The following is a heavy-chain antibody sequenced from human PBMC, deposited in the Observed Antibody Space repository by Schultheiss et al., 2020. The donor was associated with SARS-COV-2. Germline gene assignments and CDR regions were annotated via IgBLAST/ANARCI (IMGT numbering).Heavy chain of an antibody. CDR1: GGTFSGYP. Sequence: SVKVSCKASGGTFSGYPISWVRQAPGQGLEWLGGIIPIFGTAMYGQKFRGRVTITADESTTTSYMDLSSLKSEDTAVYYCARDRCSGGSCYSWFDPWGQGTLVTVSS. CDR2: IIPIFGTA. J-gene: IGHJ5*02. CDR3: ARDRCSGGSCYSWFDP. V-gene: IGHV1-69*13. D-gene: IGHD2-15*01.